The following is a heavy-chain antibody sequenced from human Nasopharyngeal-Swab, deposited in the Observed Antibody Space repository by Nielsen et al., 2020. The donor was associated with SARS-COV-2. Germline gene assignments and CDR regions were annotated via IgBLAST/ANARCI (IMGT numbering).Heavy chain of an antibody. D-gene: IGHD2-2*01. V-gene: IGHV4-34*01. CDR3: ARGSLRRYCSSTSCYASSWFDP. J-gene: IGHJ5*02. Sequence: WIRQPPGKGLEWIGEINHSGSTNYNPSLKSRVTISVDTSKNQFSLKLSSVTAADTAVCYCARGSLRRYCSSTSCYASSWFDPWGQGTLVTVSS. CDR2: INHSGST.